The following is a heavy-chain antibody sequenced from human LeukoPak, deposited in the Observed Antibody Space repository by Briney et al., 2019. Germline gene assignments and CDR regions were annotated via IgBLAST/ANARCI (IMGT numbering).Heavy chain of an antibody. D-gene: IGHD4-17*01. Sequence: PGGSLRLSCAASGFIFSNYAMHWVRQAPGKGLDWVAVISFDGNNIYYADSAKGRFTISRDNSKNTLYLQMSSLRAEDTALYYCARGVPYGDYQDGEGFDPWGQGTLVTVSS. CDR1: GFIFSNYA. V-gene: IGHV3-30*04. CDR3: ARGVPYGDYQDGEGFDP. J-gene: IGHJ5*02. CDR2: ISFDGNNI.